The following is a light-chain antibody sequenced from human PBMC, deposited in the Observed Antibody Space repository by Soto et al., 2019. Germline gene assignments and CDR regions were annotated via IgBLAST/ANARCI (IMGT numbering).Light chain of an antibody. V-gene: IGKV3-20*01. CDR3: QQYNNWPPLT. Sequence: EIVLTQSPGTLSLSPGERATLSCRSSQSVSSSYLAWYQQKPGQAPRLLIHGASNRATGIPDRISGSGSGTEFTLTISSLQSEDFAVYYCQQYNNWPPLTFGGGTKVDIK. CDR1: QSVSSSY. J-gene: IGKJ4*01. CDR2: GAS.